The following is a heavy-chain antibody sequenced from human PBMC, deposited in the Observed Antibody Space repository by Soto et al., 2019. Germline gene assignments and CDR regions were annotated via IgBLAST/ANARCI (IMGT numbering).Heavy chain of an antibody. J-gene: IGHJ6*02. D-gene: IGHD6-13*01. Sequence: GGSLRLSCAASGFTFSSYGMHWVRQAPGKGLEWVAVIWYDGSNKYYADSVKGRFTISRDNSKNTLYLQMNSLRAEDTAVYYCARAQQLGGNYYYYGMDVWGQGTTVTVSS. CDR3: ARAQQLGGNYYYYGMDV. V-gene: IGHV3-33*01. CDR2: IWYDGSNK. CDR1: GFTFSSYG.